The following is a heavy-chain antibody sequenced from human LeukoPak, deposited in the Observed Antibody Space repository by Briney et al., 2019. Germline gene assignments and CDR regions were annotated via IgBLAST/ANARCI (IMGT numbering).Heavy chain of an antibody. V-gene: IGHV1-24*01. CDR3: ARGGCGGDCYSDWFDP. CDR2: FDPEDGET. J-gene: IGHJ5*02. CDR1: GYTLTELS. D-gene: IGHD2-21*02. Sequence: ASVKVSCKVSGYTLTELSMHWVRQAPGKGLEWMGGFDPEDGETIYAQKFQGRVTMTEDTSTDTAYMELSRLRSDDTAVYYCARGGCGGDCYSDWFDPWGQGTLVTVSS.